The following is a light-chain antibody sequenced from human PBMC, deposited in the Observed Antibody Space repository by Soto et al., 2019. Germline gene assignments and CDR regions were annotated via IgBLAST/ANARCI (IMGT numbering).Light chain of an antibody. CDR2: GAS. J-gene: IGKJ5*01. CDR3: QQYGSSPPIT. Sequence: EMVLTQSPGTLSLSPGERATLSCRASQSIRSNYVAWYQKKPGQGPRLLIYGASTRATGIPDRFGGSGSGTDFTLTISRLEPEDFAVYYCQQYGSSPPITFGQGTRLEIK. CDR1: QSIRSNY. V-gene: IGKV3-20*01.